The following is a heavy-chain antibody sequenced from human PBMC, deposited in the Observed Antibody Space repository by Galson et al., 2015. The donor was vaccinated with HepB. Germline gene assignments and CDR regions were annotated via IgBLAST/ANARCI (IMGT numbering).Heavy chain of an antibody. J-gene: IGHJ5*02. D-gene: IGHD3-10*01. V-gene: IGHV3-30*04. CDR3: ARDKGVRYYGSGSSYNWFDP. CDR1: GFTFSSYA. CDR2: ISYDGSNK. Sequence: SLRLSCAASGFTFSSYAMHWVRQAPGKGLEWVAVISYDGSNKYYADSVKGRFTISRDNSKNTLYLQMNSLRAEDTAVYYCARDKGVRYYGSGSSYNWFDPWGQGTLVTVSS.